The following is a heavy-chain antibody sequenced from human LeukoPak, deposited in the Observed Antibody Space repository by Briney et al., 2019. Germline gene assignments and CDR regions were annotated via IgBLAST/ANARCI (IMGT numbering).Heavy chain of an antibody. CDR2: ISPSSGT. V-gene: IGHV3-23*01. CDR3: ARPQSSSGYYWPFDD. D-gene: IGHD3-22*01. Sequence: PGGSLRLSCAASGFTFSSYAMRWVRQAPGKGLEWVSAISPSSGTFYADSVKGRFTISRDNSKNTLCLQMNSLRAEDTAVYYCARPQSSSGYYWPFDDWGQGTLVTVSS. J-gene: IGHJ4*02. CDR1: GFTFSSYA.